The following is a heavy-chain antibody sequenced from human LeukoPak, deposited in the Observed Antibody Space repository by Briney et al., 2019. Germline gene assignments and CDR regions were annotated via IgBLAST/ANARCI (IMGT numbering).Heavy chain of an antibody. CDR2: VSDRDGDT. D-gene: IGHD6-13*01. CDR3: VKNSGWYCLDY. CDR1: GFTFTTYA. J-gene: IGHJ4*02. Sequence: GGSLRLSCAASGFTFTTYAMSWVRQSPGKGLEWVSTVSDRDGDTYYADSVKGRFTISRDSSKSTLFLQMNSLRAEDRAVYYCVKNSGWYCLDYWGQGITVIVSS. V-gene: IGHV3-23*01.